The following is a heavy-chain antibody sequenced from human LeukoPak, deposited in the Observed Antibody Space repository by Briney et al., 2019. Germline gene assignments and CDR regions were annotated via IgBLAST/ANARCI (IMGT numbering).Heavy chain of an antibody. V-gene: IGHV1-2*06. CDR3: ARVVGRGIVGATIGY. CDR2: INPNSGGT. Sequence: ASVKVSCKASGYTFTGYYMHWVRQAPGQGLEWMGRINPNSGGTNYAQKFQGRVTMTRDTSISTAYMELSRLRFDDTAVYYCARVVGRGIVGATIGYWGQGTLVTVSS. J-gene: IGHJ4*02. CDR1: GYTFTGYY. D-gene: IGHD1-26*01.